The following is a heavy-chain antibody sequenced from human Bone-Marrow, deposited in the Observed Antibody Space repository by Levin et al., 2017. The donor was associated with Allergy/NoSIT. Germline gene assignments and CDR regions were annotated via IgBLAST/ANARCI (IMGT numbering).Heavy chain of an antibody. CDR2: ITSSSTFI. Sequence: GESLKISCVGSKFNIENYSMTWVRQAPGKGLEWVSSITSSSTFIYYADSVKGRFTISRDNAKNTLYLQMNSLRPEDTAMYFCAQDRRATLTSAGSLESWGQGTLVTVSS. CDR3: AQDRRATLTSAGSLES. V-gene: IGHV3-21*01. CDR1: KFNIENYS. J-gene: IGHJ4*02. D-gene: IGHD5-24*01.